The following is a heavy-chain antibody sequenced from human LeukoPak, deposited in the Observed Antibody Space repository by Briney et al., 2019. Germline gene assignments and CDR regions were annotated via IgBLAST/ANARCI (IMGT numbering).Heavy chain of an antibody. CDR1: GYIFDRYD. D-gene: IGHD6-6*01. CDR3: VRARYSSSWFDS. V-gene: IGHV1-8*01. CDR2: MNPKTGNT. J-gene: IGHJ5*01. Sequence: GASVRVSCKASGYIFDRYDINWVRQATGKGLEWMGWMNPKTGNTGYAQKFQGRVNMTTDTSMTTAYMDLNSLKSDDTAVYYCVRARYSSSWFDSLGHGTLMIVSS.